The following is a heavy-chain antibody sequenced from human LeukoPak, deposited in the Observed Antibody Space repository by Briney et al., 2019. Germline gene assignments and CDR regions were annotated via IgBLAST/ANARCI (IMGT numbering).Heavy chain of an antibody. V-gene: IGHV3-11*01. CDR3: VRDGPAVDY. Sequence: GGSLRLSCTTSGFNFRAYWMAWVRQAPGKGLEWVSYISSSGSTIYYADSVKGRFTISRDNAKNSLYLQMNSLRAEDTAVYYCVRDGPAVDYWGQGTLVTVSS. CDR2: ISSSGSTI. J-gene: IGHJ4*02. CDR1: GFNFRAYW. D-gene: IGHD6-19*01.